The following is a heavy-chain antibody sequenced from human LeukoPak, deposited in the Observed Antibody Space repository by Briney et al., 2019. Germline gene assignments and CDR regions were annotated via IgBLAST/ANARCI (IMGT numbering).Heavy chain of an antibody. Sequence: PGGSLRLSCAASGFTFSSYAMSWVRQAPGKGLEWVSAISGSGGSTYYADSVKGRFTISRDNSKNTLYLQMNSLRAEDTAVYYCARRGYSGYDARGNYYYYYGMDVWGQGTTVTVSS. CDR1: GFTFSSYA. D-gene: IGHD5-12*01. J-gene: IGHJ6*02. V-gene: IGHV3-23*01. CDR2: ISGSGGST. CDR3: ARRGYSGYDARGNYYYYYGMDV.